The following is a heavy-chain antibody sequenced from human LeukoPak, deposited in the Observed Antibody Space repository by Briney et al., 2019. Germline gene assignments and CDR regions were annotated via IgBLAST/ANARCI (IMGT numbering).Heavy chain of an antibody. V-gene: IGHV3-11*01. D-gene: IGHD3-10*01. Sequence: GGSLRLSCTGSGVTFEDYYLSWIRQAPGKGLEWISYVSSTGGDKFYADPVKGRFTISRDNSRNSVYMGMNDLVAEDTAFYYCARGENGSFDHLGQGTLVIVSS. J-gene: IGHJ4*02. CDR3: ARGENGSFDH. CDR1: GVTFEDYY. CDR2: VSSTGGDK.